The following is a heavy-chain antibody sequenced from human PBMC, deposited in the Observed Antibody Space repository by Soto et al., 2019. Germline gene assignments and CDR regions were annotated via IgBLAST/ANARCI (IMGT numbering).Heavy chain of an antibody. J-gene: IGHJ5*02. V-gene: IGHV4-59*12. D-gene: IGHD2-2*01. CDR2: IYYSGST. Sequence: PSETLSLTCTVSGGSISSYYWSWIRQPPGKGLEWIGYIYYSGSTNYNPSLKSRVTISVDTSKNQFSLKLSSVTAADTAVYYCARGGGYCSSTSCYLYWFDPWGQGTLVTVSS. CDR3: ARGGGYCSSTSCYLYWFDP. CDR1: GGSISSYY.